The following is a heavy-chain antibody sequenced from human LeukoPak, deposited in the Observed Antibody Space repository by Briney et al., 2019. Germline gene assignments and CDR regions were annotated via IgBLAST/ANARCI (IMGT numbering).Heavy chain of an antibody. Sequence: SVRVSCTVSGFTFSSTAMQWVRQARGQGLEWIGWIIVGSGNTIYAQKFQERFRITRDMSTSTAYMELSSLRSEDTAVYYCAAAVYRSGLNSWDWGEGTLVTVSS. D-gene: IGHD6-19*01. CDR1: GFTFSSTA. V-gene: IGHV1-58*02. CDR3: AAAVYRSGLNSWD. CDR2: IIVGSGNT. J-gene: IGHJ4*02.